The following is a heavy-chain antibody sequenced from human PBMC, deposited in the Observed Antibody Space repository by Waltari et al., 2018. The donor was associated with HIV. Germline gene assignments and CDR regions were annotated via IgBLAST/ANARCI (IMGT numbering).Heavy chain of an antibody. J-gene: IGHJ6*02. CDR3: ARGAAAGNHFYYGMDV. Sequence: QVQLVQSGAEVKKPGSSVKVSCKASGGTFTSYGISWVRQAPGQGLEWMGKIIPILGITNYSQKFQGRGTSTADKSTSTAYLGLRSLRSEDTAVYYCARGAAAGNHFYYGMDVWGQGTTVTVSS. D-gene: IGHD6-13*01. V-gene: IGHV1-69*04. CDR2: IIPILGIT. CDR1: GGTFTSYG.